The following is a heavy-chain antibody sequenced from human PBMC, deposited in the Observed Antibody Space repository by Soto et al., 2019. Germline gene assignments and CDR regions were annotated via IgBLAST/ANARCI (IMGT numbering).Heavy chain of an antibody. J-gene: IGHJ4*02. V-gene: IGHV4-30-4*01. CDR3: ARGAFCTNGLCNTFEY. CDR2: IYYSVST. CDR1: GGSISSGDYY. Sequence: PSETLSLTCTVSGGSISSGDYYWNWIRQPTGKGLEWIGYIYYSVSTYYNPSRRRRVSISIDTSKNQFSLNLTSVTSADAAVSFRARGAFCTNGLCNTFEYWGQLTMVTASS. D-gene: IGHD2-8*01.